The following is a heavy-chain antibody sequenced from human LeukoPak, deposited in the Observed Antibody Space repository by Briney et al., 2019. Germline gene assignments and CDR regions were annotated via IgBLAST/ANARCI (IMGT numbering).Heavy chain of an antibody. CDR3: AAGSSVDY. V-gene: IGHV3-7*02. J-gene: IGHJ4*02. Sequence: SGGSLRLSCAASGFTFSSFWMNWVRQAPGKGLEWVANIKQDGSEKYYVDSVKGRFTISRDNAEKSLYLQMSSLRLEDTAVYYCAAGSSVDYWGQGTLVTVSS. D-gene: IGHD3-10*01. CDR2: IKQDGSEK. CDR1: GFTFSSFW.